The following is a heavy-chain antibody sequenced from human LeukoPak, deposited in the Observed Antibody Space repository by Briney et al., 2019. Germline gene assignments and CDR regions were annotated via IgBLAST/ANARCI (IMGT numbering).Heavy chain of an antibody. J-gene: IGHJ4*02. V-gene: IGHV1-46*01. CDR1: GYTFTSYY. D-gene: IGHD6-13*01. CDR2: INPSGGST. Sequence: ASVKVSCKASGYTFTSYYMHSVRQAPGQGLEWMGIINPSGGSTSYAQKFQGRVTMTRDTSTSTVYMELSSLRSEDTAVYYCARATRVAAAGTYPIDYWGQGTLVTVSS. CDR3: ARATRVAAAGTYPIDY.